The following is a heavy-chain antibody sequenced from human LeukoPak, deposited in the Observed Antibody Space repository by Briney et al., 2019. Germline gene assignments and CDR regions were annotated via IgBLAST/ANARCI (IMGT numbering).Heavy chain of an antibody. J-gene: IGHJ4*02. V-gene: IGHV3-48*03. CDR1: GFTFSSYA. Sequence: GGSLRLSCAASGFTFSSYAMSWVRQAPGKGLEWVSYISSSGSTIYYADSVKGRFTISRDNAKNSLYLQMNSLRAEDTAVYYCARGRAYYDFWSGYSGGFDYWGQGTLVTVSS. CDR3: ARGRAYYDFWSGYSGGFDY. D-gene: IGHD3-3*01. CDR2: ISSSGSTI.